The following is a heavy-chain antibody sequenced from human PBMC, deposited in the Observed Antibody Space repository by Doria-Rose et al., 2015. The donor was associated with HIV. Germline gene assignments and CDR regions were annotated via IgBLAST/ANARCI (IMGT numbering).Heavy chain of an antibody. CDR1: GVSLSSPGMG. D-gene: IGHD6-13*01. J-gene: IGHJ4*02. CDR2: IYSDDER. V-gene: IGHV2-26*01. Sequence: QESGPVLVKPTETLTLTCTVSGVSLSSPGMGVSWIRQPPGKALEWLANIYSDDERSYKPALKSRLTISRGTSKSQVFLTMTDMDPVGTATYYCARIKSSRWYHKYYFDFWGQGTLVIVSA. CDR3: ARIKSSRWYHKYYFDF.